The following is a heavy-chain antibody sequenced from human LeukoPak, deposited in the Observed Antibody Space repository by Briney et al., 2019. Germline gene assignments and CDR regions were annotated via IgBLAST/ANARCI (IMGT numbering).Heavy chain of an antibody. D-gene: IGHD2-15*01. J-gene: IGHJ4*02. Sequence: PGGSLRLSCAASGFTFSSYAMSWVRQAPGKGLEWVSAISGSGGSTYYADSVKGRFTISRDNSKNTLYLQMNSLRAEDTAVYYCARGPCSGGSCYSFSWGQGTLVTVSS. CDR2: ISGSGGST. CDR1: GFTFSSYA. V-gene: IGHV3-23*01. CDR3: ARGPCSGGSCYSFS.